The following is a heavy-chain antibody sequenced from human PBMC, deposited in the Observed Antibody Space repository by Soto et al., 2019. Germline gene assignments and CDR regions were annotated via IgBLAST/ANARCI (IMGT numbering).Heavy chain of an antibody. CDR1: GYNFTTSY. Sequence: GESLKISCQASGYNFTTSYIGWVRQMPGKGLEWMGIIHPGDSDSIYSPSFQGQVTFSADTSITTAYLQWSSLKASDTAIFYCARLAYYYDDTNYYHDVFDLWGQGTLVT. V-gene: IGHV5-51*01. CDR2: IHPGDSDS. CDR3: ARLAYYYDDTNYYHDVFDL. J-gene: IGHJ3*01. D-gene: IGHD3-22*01.